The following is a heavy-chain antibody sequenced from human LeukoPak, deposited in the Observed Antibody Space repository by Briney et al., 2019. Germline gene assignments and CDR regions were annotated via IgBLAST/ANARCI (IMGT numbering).Heavy chain of an antibody. CDR2: IPYDGSNK. Sequence: PGGSLRLSCAASGFTFSSYGMHWVRQAPGKGLEWVAVIPYDGSNKYYADSVKGRFTISRDNSKNTLYLQMNSLRAEDTAVYYCAKGYYDSSGYEVGDYWGQGTLVTVSS. CDR1: GFTFSSYG. J-gene: IGHJ4*02. V-gene: IGHV3-30*18. D-gene: IGHD3-22*01. CDR3: AKGYYDSSGYEVGDY.